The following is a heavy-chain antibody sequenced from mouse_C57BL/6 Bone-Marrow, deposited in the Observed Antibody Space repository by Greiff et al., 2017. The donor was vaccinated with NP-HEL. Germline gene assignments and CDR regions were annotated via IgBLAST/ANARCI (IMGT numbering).Heavy chain of an antibody. CDR3: AEGFLYAMDY. Sequence: EVQLQQPGPELVKPGASVKMSCKASGYSFTDYNMHWVKQSNGKSLEWIGVINPNYGTTSYNQKFKGKATLTVDKSSSTAYMQLSSLTSEDSAVYYCAEGFLYAMDYWGQGTSVTVSS. J-gene: IGHJ4*01. V-gene: IGHV1-39*01. CDR2: INPNYGTT. CDR1: GYSFTDYN.